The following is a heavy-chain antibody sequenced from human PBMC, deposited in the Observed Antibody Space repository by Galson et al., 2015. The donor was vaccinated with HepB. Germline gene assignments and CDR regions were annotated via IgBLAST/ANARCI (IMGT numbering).Heavy chain of an antibody. Sequence: SLRLSCAASGFSFMSHSMNWVRHSPGKGLEWLAYISPGGTKYYADSARGRFTISRDNAKKSMYLHMSSLRVEDTAVHYCARNPASYDYYNMDVWGQGTTVTVSS. J-gene: IGHJ6*02. V-gene: IGHV3-48*01. CDR2: ISPGGTK. D-gene: IGHD2-21*01. CDR3: ARNPASYDYYNMDV. CDR1: GFSFMSHS.